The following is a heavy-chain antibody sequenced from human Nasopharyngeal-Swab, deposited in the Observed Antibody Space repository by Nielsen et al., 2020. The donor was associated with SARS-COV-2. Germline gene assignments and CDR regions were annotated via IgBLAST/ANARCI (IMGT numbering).Heavy chain of an antibody. CDR1: GFTFSSYA. CDR3: ARAGDCSGGSCYWARNYYYYMDV. Sequence: GESLKISCAASGFTFSSYAMHWVRQAPGKGLEWVAVISYDGSNKYYADSVKGRFTISRDNSKNTLYLQMNSLRAEVTAVYYCARAGDCSGGSCYWARNYYYYMDVWGKGTTVTVSS. J-gene: IGHJ6*03. D-gene: IGHD2-15*01. CDR2: ISYDGSNK. V-gene: IGHV3-30-3*01.